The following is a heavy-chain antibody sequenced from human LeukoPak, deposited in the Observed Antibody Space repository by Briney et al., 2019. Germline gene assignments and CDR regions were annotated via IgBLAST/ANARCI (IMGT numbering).Heavy chain of an antibody. D-gene: IGHD3-10*01. CDR2: IFYSGST. CDR3: AKSNGYGLVDI. CDR1: GCSISSYY. J-gene: IGHJ3*02. V-gene: IGHV4-59*12. Sequence: SETLSLTCTVSGCSISSYYWSWIRQPPGKGLEWIGNIFYSGSTYYSPSLRSRVTISLDKSRNQFSLKLNSVTAADTAVYYCAKSNGYGLVDIWGQGTMVTVSS.